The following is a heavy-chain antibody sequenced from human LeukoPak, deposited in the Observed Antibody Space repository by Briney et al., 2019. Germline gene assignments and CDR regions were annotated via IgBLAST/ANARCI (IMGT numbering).Heavy chain of an antibody. CDR3: ASGPQWLVLDY. Sequence: PSETLSLTCAVYGGSFSGYYWSWIRQPPGKGLEWIGEINHSGSTNYNPSLKGRVTISVDTSKNQFSLKLSSVTAADTAVYYCASGPQWLVLDYWGQGTLVTVSS. V-gene: IGHV4-34*01. D-gene: IGHD6-19*01. CDR1: GGSFSGYY. J-gene: IGHJ4*02. CDR2: INHSGST.